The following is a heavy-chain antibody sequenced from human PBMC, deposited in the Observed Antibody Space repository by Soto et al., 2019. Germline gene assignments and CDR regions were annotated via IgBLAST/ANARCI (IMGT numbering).Heavy chain of an antibody. D-gene: IGHD3-3*01. V-gene: IGHV4-38-2*01. Sequence: SETLSLTCAVSGYSISSGYYWGWIRQPPGKGLEWIGSIYHSGSTYYNPSLKSRVTISVDTSKNQFSLKLSSVTAADTAVYYCARAGGEYYFWSGYYDEGDYYYGMDVWGQGTTVTVSS. CDR2: IYHSGST. J-gene: IGHJ6*02. CDR1: GYSISSGYY. CDR3: ARAGGEYYFWSGYYDEGDYYYGMDV.